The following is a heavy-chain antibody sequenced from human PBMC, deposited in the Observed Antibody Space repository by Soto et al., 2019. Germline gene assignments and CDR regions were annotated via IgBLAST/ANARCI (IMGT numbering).Heavy chain of an antibody. CDR2: ISGSGGST. CDR1: GFTFSSYA. D-gene: IGHD3-22*01. V-gene: IGHV3-23*01. J-gene: IGHJ4*02. CDR3: AKHSDYYESSGYSFAYTQFDY. Sequence: GGSLRLSCAASGFTFSSYAMSWVRQAPGKGLEWVSVISGSGGSTYYADSVKGRFTISRDNSENPLYLQLNSLRAEDTAIYYCAKHSDYYESSGYSFAYTQFDYWGQGTLVTVSS.